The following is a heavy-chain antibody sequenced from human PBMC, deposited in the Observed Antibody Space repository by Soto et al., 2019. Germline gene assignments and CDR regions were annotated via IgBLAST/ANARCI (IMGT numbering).Heavy chain of an antibody. D-gene: IGHD3-10*01. CDR2: MNPNSGNT. V-gene: IGHV1-8*01. CDR3: ARDPAMVRGVISYYYYMDV. Sequence: ASVKVSCKASGYTFTSYDINWVRQATGQGIEWMGWMNPNSGNTGYAQKFQGRVTMTRNTSISTAYMELSSLRSEDTAVYYCARDPAMVRGVISYYYYMDVWGKGTTVTVSS. J-gene: IGHJ6*03. CDR1: GYTFTSYD.